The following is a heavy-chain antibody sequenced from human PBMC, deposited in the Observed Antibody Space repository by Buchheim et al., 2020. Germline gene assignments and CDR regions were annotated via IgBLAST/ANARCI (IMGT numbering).Heavy chain of an antibody. V-gene: IGHV5-51*01. Sequence: EVQVVQSGPEVKKPGEYLRISCTGSGYSFTTYWIAWVRQMPGKGLEWMGVIYPGDSDSRYSPSFQDRVTLSADKSISTDYLQWGSLTASDTAIYYCARRAFDSSGHHGFDIWGQGT. CDR2: IYPGDSDS. D-gene: IGHD3-22*01. CDR3: ARRAFDSSGHHGFDI. J-gene: IGHJ3*02. CDR1: GYSFTTYW.